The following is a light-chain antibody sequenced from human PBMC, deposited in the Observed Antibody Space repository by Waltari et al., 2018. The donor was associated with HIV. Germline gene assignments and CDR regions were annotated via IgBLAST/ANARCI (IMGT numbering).Light chain of an antibody. Sequence: QSALTQPASVSGSPGQSIPISCTGTSIDVGSYNLVSWYQQHPGKAPKLMIYEVSKRPSGVSNRFSGSKSGNTASLTISGLQAEDEADYYCCSYAGSSTYVFGTGTKVTVL. V-gene: IGLV2-23*02. CDR1: SIDVGSYNL. CDR2: EVS. CDR3: CSYAGSSTYV. J-gene: IGLJ1*01.